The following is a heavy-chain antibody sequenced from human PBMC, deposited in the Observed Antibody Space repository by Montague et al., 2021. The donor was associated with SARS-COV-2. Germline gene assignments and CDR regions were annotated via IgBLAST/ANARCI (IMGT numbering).Heavy chain of an antibody. D-gene: IGHD2-21*02. CDR1: GFTFSSYG. CDR3: AREQHIVVVTATPCAFDI. V-gene: IGHV3-33*01. J-gene: IGHJ3*02. Sequence: SLRLSCAASGFTFSSYGMHWVRQAPGKGLEWVAVIWYDGSNKYYADSVKGRFTISRDNSKNTLYLQLNSLRAEDTAVYYCAREQHIVVVTATPCAFDIWGQGTMVTVSS. CDR2: IWYDGSNK.